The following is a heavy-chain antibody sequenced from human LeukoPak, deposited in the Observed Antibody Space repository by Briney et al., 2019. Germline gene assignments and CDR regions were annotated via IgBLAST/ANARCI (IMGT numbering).Heavy chain of an antibody. CDR3: ARDTSYYYDSSGYSVDY. J-gene: IGHJ4*02. D-gene: IGHD3-22*01. V-gene: IGHV3-30*04. CDR2: ISYDGSNK. Sequence: GGSLRPSCAASGLTFSSYAMHWVRQAPGKGLEWVAVISYDGSNKYYADSVKGRFTISRDNSKNTLYLQMNSLRAEDTAVYYCARDTSYYYDSSGYSVDYWGQGTLVTVSS. CDR1: GLTFSSYA.